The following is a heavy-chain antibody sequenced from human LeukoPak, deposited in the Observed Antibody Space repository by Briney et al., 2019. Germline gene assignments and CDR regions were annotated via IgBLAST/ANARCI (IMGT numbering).Heavy chain of an antibody. V-gene: IGHV4-34*01. Sequence: SETLSLTCAVYGGSFSGYCWGWIRQPPGKGLEWIGSIYYSGSTYYNPSLKSRVTISVDTSKNQFSLKLSSVTAADTAVYYCARGPGMTTVTTLAHWGQGTLVTVSS. CDR2: IYYSGST. D-gene: IGHD4-11*01. CDR3: ARGPGMTTVTTLAH. CDR1: GGSFSGYC. J-gene: IGHJ4*02.